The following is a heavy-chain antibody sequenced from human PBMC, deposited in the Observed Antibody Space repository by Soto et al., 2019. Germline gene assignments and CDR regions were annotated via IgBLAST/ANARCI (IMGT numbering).Heavy chain of an antibody. V-gene: IGHV1-69*06. J-gene: IGHJ4*02. CDR3: ARGREDYYDSSGYWFFDY. Sequence: QVQLVQSGAEVKKPGSSVKVSCKASGGTFSSYAISWVRQAPGQGLEWMGGIIPIFGTANYAQKSQGRVTITADKSTSTAYMELSSLRSEDTAVYYCARGREDYYDSSGYWFFDYWGQGTLVTVSS. CDR1: GGTFSSYA. CDR2: IIPIFGTA. D-gene: IGHD3-22*01.